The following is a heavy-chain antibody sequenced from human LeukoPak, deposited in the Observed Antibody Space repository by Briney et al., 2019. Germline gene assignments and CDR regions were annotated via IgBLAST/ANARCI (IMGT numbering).Heavy chain of an antibody. V-gene: IGHV4-39*01. CDR1: GGSISSSSYY. CDR3: ARQSYYDSSGIDY. Sequence: SETLSLTCTVSGGSISSSSYYWGWIRQPPRKGLEWIGSIYYSGSTYYNPSLKSRVTISVDTSKNQFSLKLSSVTAADTAVYYCARQSYYDSSGIDYWGQGTLVTVSS. CDR2: IYYSGST. J-gene: IGHJ4*02. D-gene: IGHD3-22*01.